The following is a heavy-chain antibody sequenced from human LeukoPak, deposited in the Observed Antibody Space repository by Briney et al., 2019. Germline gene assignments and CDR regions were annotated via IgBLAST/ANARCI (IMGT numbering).Heavy chain of an antibody. CDR2: ISGSGGST. V-gene: IGHV3-23*01. J-gene: IGHJ4*02. CDR3: AKAYGSGSYYFFDF. CDR1: GFTFSSYA. D-gene: IGHD3-10*01. Sequence: PTGGSLRLSCAASGFTFSSYAMSWVRQAPGKGLEWVSAISGSGGSTYYADSVKGRFTISRDNSKNTLYLQMNSLRAEDTAVYYCAKAYGSGSYYFFDFWGQGTLVTVSS.